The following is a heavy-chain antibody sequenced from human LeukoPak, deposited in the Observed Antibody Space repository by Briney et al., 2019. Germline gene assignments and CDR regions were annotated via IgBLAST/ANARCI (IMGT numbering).Heavy chain of an antibody. CDR1: GFTFSDYY. Sequence: PGGSLRLSCAASGFTFSDYYMSWIRQAPGKGLEWVSYISSSGSAIDYADSVKGRFTISRDNAKNSLYLQMNSLKAEDTGVYYCARLGSSWNNFDYWGQGTLVTVSS. J-gene: IGHJ4*02. CDR2: ISSSGSAI. V-gene: IGHV3-11*04. D-gene: IGHD6-13*01. CDR3: ARLGSSWNNFDY.